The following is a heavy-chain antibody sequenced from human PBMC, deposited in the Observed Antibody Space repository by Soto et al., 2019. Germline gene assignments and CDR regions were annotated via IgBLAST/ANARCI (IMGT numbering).Heavy chain of an antibody. J-gene: IGHJ6*02. CDR1: GYTFTSYG. Sequence: GASVKVSCKASGYTFTSYGISWVRQAPGQGLEWMGWISAYNGNTNYAQKLQGRVTMTTDTSTSTAYMELRSLRSDDTAVYYCARDLNWNYGAYYYYGMDVWGQGTTVTVSS. D-gene: IGHD1-7*01. CDR2: ISAYNGNT. V-gene: IGHV1-18*04. CDR3: ARDLNWNYGAYYYYGMDV.